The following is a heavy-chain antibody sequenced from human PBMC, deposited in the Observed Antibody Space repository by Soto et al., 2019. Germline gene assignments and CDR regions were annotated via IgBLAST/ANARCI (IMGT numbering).Heavy chain of an antibody. Sequence: PSETLSLPCTVCGVSIHTSPSSWASTAQPPGKRLHFVASVYHNGGAHYNSPLKSRVTISVDAANDQVSLEMKSLTAADTAFYYCGRVVEGATRHPDPDSWCPEILVTVSS. CDR1: GVSIHTSPSS. J-gene: IGHJ5*01. V-gene: IGHV4-39*01. CDR3: GRVVEGATRHPDPDS. D-gene: IGHD2-21*01. CDR2: VYHNGGA.